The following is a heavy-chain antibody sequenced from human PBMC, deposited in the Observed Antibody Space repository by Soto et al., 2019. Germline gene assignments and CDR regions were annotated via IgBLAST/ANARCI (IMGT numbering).Heavy chain of an antibody. CDR3: ARVYCTNGLGYLGDAHAF. CDR2: IYYSGST. J-gene: IGHJ3*01. Sequence: PSETLSLTCTVSGGSISSGGYYWSWIRQHPGKGLEWIGYIYYSGSTYYNPSLKSRVTISVDTSKNQFSLKLSSVTAADTAVYYFARVYCTNGLGYLGDAHAFSGQGTMV. V-gene: IGHV4-31*03. CDR1: GGSISSGGYY. D-gene: IGHD2-8*01.